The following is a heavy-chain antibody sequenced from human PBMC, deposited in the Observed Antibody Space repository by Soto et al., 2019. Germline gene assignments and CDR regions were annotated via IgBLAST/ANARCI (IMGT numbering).Heavy chain of an antibody. V-gene: IGHV4-59*08. CDR1: GGSISSYY. J-gene: IGHJ4*02. Sequence: QVQLQESGPGLVKPSETLSLTCTVSGGSISSYYWSWIRQPPGKGLEWIGYIYYSGSTNYNPSLKSRVTISVDTSKNQFSLKLSSVTAADTAVYYCARQGRGAVRGVNKYYCDYWGQGTLVTVSS. D-gene: IGHD3-10*01. CDR3: ARQGRGAVRGVNKYYCDY. CDR2: IYYSGST.